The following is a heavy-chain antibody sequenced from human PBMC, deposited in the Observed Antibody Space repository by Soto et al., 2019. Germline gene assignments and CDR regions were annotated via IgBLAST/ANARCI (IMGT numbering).Heavy chain of an antibody. CDR3: ARDFPPIAARPPSYYYGMDV. CDR2: IYYSGST. Sequence: PSETLSLTCTVSGDSISSGDYYWSWIRQPPGKGLEWIGYIYYSGSTYYNPSLKSRVTISVDTSKNQFSLKLSSVTAADTAVYYCARDFPPIAARPPSYYYGMDVWGQGTTVTV. J-gene: IGHJ6*02. D-gene: IGHD6-6*01. CDR1: GDSISSGDYY. V-gene: IGHV4-30-4*01.